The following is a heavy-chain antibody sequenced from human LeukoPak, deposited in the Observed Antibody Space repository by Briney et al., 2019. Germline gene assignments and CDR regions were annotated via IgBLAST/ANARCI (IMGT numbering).Heavy chain of an antibody. CDR2: ISSSGTT. CDR3: ARGEETGGARLGYYYYYMDV. J-gene: IGHJ6*03. CDR1: GGFLTSYY. V-gene: IGHV4-4*07. Sequence: SETLSLTCTVSGGFLTSYYWSWIRQPAGEGLDYIGRISSSGTTNYNRSLRGRVTITLDKSNNQFSLKLTSVTAADTAIYYCARGEETGGARLGYYYYYMDVWGKGATVTVSS. D-gene: IGHD3-10*01.